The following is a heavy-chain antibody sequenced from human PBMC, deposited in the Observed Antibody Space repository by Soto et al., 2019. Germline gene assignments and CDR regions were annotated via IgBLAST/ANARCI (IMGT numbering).Heavy chain of an antibody. D-gene: IGHD2-2*01. Sequence: QLQLQESGPGLVKPSETLSLTCTVSGGSISSSSYYWGWIRQPPGKGLEWIGSIYYSGSTYYNPSLKIRVTMAVDTSTNQSALKLSSVSAADAAVYYCLSNIVVVPAATNDYWAQGTLVPVCS. V-gene: IGHV4-39*01. CDR1: GGSISSSSYY. J-gene: IGHJ4*02. CDR2: IYYSGST. CDR3: LSNIVVVPAATNDY.